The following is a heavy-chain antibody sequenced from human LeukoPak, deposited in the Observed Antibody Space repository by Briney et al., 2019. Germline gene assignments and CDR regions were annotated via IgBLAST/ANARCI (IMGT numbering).Heavy chain of an antibody. J-gene: IGHJ3*02. CDR1: GGSISFHY. CDR3: ARAIDDSSGDAFDI. D-gene: IGHD3-22*01. CDR2: IHLSGST. Sequence: SETLSLTCTVSGGSISFHYWSWIRQPPGKGLEWIGYIHLSGSTYYDPSLRSRVTISGDTSKNQFSLRLNSVTAADTAVYYCARAIDDSSGDAFDIWGQGTMVTVSS. V-gene: IGHV4-59*11.